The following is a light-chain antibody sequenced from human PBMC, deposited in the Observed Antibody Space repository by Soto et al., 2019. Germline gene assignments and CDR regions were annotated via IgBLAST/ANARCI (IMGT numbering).Light chain of an antibody. CDR1: SGHSTYI. Sequence: QSVLTQSSSASASLGSSVKLTCTLSSGHSTYIIEWHQQQPGKAPRYLMKVEGSGSYNKGSGVPDRFSGSSTGADRYLTISNVQFEAEADYNCETWDSRPWVFGGGTKLTVL. V-gene: IGLV4-60*02. J-gene: IGLJ3*02. CDR3: ETWDSRPWV. CDR2: VEGSGSY.